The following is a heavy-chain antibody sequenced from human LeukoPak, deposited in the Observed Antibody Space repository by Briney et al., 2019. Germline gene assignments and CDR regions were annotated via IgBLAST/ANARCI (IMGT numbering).Heavy chain of an antibody. D-gene: IGHD6-6*01. CDR1: DFSFRNYD. Sequence: SGGSLRLSCVASDFSFRNYDVHWVRQAAGRGLEWVSALGTNGDTYYLGSVKGRFTISRENGKNSLYLQMNSLGVDDTAVYYCAREWRGIASHYHGMDLWGQGTTVTVSS. CDR2: LGTNGDT. V-gene: IGHV3-13*01. J-gene: IGHJ6*02. CDR3: AREWRGIASHYHGMDL.